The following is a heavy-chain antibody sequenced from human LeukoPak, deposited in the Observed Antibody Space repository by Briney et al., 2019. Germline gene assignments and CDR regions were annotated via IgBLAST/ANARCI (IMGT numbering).Heavy chain of an antibody. V-gene: IGHV1-18*01. D-gene: IGHD5-24*01. CDR3: ATEITPYYYMDV. J-gene: IGHJ6*03. CDR2: ISADNGNT. CDR1: GYTFTSYG. Sequence: GASVKVSCKASGYTFTSYGISWVRQAPGQGLEWMGWISADNGNTNYAQKFQGRVTMTTDTSTSTAYMELRSLRSDDTAVYYCATEITPYYYMDVWGKGTTVTVSS.